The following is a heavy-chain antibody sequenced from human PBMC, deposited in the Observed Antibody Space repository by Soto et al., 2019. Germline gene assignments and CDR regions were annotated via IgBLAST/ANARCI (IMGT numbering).Heavy chain of an antibody. Sequence: EVQLVESGGGLVQPGGSLRLSCAASGFTVSSNYMSWVRQAPGKGLEWVSVVYSGDSTYYADSVKGRFTISRDNSKNTLYLQMNSLRVEDTAVYYCARDLNRMDVWGQGTTVTVSS. V-gene: IGHV3-66*01. CDR1: GFTVSSNY. J-gene: IGHJ6*02. CDR2: VYSGDST. CDR3: ARDLNRMDV.